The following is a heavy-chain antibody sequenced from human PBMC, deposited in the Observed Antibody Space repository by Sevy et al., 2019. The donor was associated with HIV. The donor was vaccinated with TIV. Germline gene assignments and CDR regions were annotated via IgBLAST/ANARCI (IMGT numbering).Heavy chain of an antibody. V-gene: IGHV1-18*04. Sequence: ASVKVSCKISGYKVDMYGIAWVRQAPGQGLEWMGWISTYNDNTNYAQKFQGRVTMTTDTSTRVVYMELAGLRPDDTAVYYCARATVMAVGGTGRYFDFWGQGTLVTVS. CDR2: ISTYNDNT. D-gene: IGHD6-19*01. CDR1: GYKVDMYG. CDR3: ARATVMAVGGTGRYFDF. J-gene: IGHJ4*01.